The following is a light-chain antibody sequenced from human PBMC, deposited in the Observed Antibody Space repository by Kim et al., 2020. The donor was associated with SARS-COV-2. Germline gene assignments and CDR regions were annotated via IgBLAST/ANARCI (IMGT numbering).Light chain of an antibody. V-gene: IGKV3-20*01. J-gene: IGKJ2*01. Sequence: LSPGERATLSCRATQSVSNNYLAWYQQKPGQAPRLLIYGASSRATGIPDRFSGSGSGTDFTLTISRLEPEDFAVYYCQQCDTSPYTFGQGTKLEI. CDR1: QSVSNNY. CDR2: GAS. CDR3: QQCDTSPYT.